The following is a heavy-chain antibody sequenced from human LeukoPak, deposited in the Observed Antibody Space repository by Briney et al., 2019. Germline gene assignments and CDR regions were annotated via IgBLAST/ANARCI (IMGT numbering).Heavy chain of an antibody. Sequence: GGSLRLSCAASGFTFSSYVMHWVRQAPGKGLEWVAVISYDGSNKYYADSVKGRFTISRDNSKNTLYLQMNSLRAEDTAVYYCAKDLGVPAVFDYWGQGTLVTVSS. CDR3: AKDLGVPAVFDY. V-gene: IGHV3-30*18. J-gene: IGHJ4*02. CDR1: GFTFSSYV. CDR2: ISYDGSNK. D-gene: IGHD2-2*01.